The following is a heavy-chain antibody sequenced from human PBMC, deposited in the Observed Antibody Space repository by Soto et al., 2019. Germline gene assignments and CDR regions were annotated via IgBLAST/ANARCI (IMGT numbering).Heavy chain of an antibody. J-gene: IGHJ4*02. CDR3: AKGEGYSGSPDLDY. D-gene: IGHD1-26*01. V-gene: IGHV3-30*18. Sequence: QVQLVESGGGVVQPGRSLRLSCAASGFTFSSYGMHWVRQAPGKGLEWVAVISYDGSNKYYADSVKGRFTISRDNSKNTLYLQMNSLRAEDTAVYYWAKGEGYSGSPDLDYWGQGTLVTVSS. CDR1: GFTFSSYG. CDR2: ISYDGSNK.